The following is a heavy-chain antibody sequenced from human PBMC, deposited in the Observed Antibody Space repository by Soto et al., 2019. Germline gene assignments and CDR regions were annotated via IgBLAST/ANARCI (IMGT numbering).Heavy chain of an antibody. D-gene: IGHD2-15*01. CDR1: GGSFSGYY. CDR3: SRDNINALFDY. V-gene: IGHV4-34*01. Sequence: QVQLQQWGAGLLKPSETLSLTCAVYGGSFSGYYWTWIRQPPGTGLEWIGEINHSGSTNYNPSLRCRVTISVHTSKHQFSLKLTSVCAADTAVYYCSRDNINALFDYWGQGTLVTVSS. CDR2: INHSGST. J-gene: IGHJ4*02.